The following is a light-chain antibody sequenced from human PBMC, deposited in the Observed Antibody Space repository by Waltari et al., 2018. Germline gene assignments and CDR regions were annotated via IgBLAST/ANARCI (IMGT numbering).Light chain of an antibody. J-gene: IGKJ4*01. CDR2: RAS. CDR1: PGVLFSGNKINH. Sequence: DIVMTQSPDSLAVSLGETATINSKSLPGVLFSGNKINHITWYQQKPGQTPKVLIHRASARASGVPDRFSGSGSGTDFTLTISSLQAEDVAVYYCQQYYSVPLTFGGGTKVEIK. V-gene: IGKV4-1*01. CDR3: QQYYSVPLT.